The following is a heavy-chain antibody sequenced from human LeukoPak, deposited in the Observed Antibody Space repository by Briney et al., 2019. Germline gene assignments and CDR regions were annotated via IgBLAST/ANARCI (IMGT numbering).Heavy chain of an antibody. J-gene: IGHJ4*02. CDR1: GYTFSSYY. Sequence: ASVKVSCKASGYTFSSYYMHWVRQAPGQGFEWMGIINPSGGSTSYAQKFQGRVTMTRDTSTSTVYMELSSLRSEDTAVYYCASSGYRYGDIDYWGQGTLVTVSS. V-gene: IGHV1-46*01. CDR2: INPSGGST. D-gene: IGHD5-18*01. CDR3: ASSGYRYGDIDY.